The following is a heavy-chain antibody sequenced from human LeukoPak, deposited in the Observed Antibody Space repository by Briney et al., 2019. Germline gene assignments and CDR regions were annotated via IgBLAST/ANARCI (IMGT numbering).Heavy chain of an antibody. D-gene: IGHD6-19*01. CDR3: ARDLSSGSDLDY. CDR1: GYTFTGYY. V-gene: IGHV1-2*02. J-gene: IGHJ4*02. CDR2: INPNSGGT. Sequence: ASVKVSCRASGYTFTGYYMHWVRQAPGQGLGWMGWINPNSGGTNYAQKFQGRVTMTRDTSISTAYMELSRPRSDDTAVYYCARDLSSGSDLDYWGQGTLVTVSS.